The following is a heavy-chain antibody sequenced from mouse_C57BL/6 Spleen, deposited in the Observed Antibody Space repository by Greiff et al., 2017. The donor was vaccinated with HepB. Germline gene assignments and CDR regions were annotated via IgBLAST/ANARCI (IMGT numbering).Heavy chain of an antibody. V-gene: IGHV5-17*01. CDR2: ISSGSSTI. D-gene: IGHD2-3*01. CDR1: GFTFSDYG. Sequence: EVQLVESGGGLVKPGGSLKLSCAASGFTFSDYGMHWVRQAPEKGLEWVAYISSGSSTIYYADTVKGRFTISRDNAKNTLFLQMTSLRSEDTAMYYCARPIRWLRRENAMDYWGQGTSVTVSS. J-gene: IGHJ4*01. CDR3: ARPIRWLRRENAMDY.